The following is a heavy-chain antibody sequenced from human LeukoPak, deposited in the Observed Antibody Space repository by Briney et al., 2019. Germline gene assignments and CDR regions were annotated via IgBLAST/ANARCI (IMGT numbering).Heavy chain of an antibody. D-gene: IGHD7-27*01. CDR3: ARVPSGVDAFDI. Sequence: SETLSLTCTVSGDSISRYYWSWIRQPPGKGLEWIGYIYYSGSTNYNPSLKSRVTISVDTSKNQFSLKLSSVTAADTAVYYCARVPSGVDAFDIWGQGTMVTVSS. J-gene: IGHJ3*02. CDR2: IYYSGST. V-gene: IGHV4-59*01. CDR1: GDSISRYY.